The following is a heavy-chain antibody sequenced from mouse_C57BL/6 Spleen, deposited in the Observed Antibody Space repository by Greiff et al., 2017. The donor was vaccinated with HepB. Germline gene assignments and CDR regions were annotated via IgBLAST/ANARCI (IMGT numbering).Heavy chain of an antibody. J-gene: IGHJ3*01. V-gene: IGHV1-82*01. CDR3: ARTYGSSEGFAY. Sequence: LVESGPELVKPGASVKISCKASGYAFSSSWMNWVKQRPGKGLEWIGRIYPGDGDTNYNGKFKGKATLTADKSSSTAYMQLSSLTSEDSAVYFCARTYGSSEGFAYWGQGTLVTVSA. CDR1: GYAFSSSW. CDR2: IYPGDGDT. D-gene: IGHD1-1*01.